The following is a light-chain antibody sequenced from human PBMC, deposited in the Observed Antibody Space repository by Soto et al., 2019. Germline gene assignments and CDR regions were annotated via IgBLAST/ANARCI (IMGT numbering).Light chain of an antibody. CDR1: SSNFGAGYD. Sequence: SVLTQPPSVSGAPGQRVTISCTGSSSNFGAGYDVHWYQQLPGTAPKLLIYGNSNRPSGVPDRFSGSKSGTSASLAITGLQAEDEADYYCQSYDSSLSGWVFGTGTKVTVL. V-gene: IGLV1-40*01. CDR3: QSYDSSLSGWV. CDR2: GNS. J-gene: IGLJ1*01.